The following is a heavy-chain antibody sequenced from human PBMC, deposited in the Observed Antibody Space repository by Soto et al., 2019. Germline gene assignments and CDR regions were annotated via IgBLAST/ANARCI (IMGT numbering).Heavy chain of an antibody. V-gene: IGHV4-31*03. CDR2: IYYTGIT. J-gene: IGHJ4*02. CDR1: GGSISRDGYY. CDR3: AGGTSSGFDY. D-gene: IGHD6-25*01. Sequence: QVQLQESGPGLVKPSQTLSLTCTVSGGSISRDGYYWTWIRQHPGKGQEWIGYIYYTGITHDTPSLKNRDTISIDTSNNHVSHSVNSLTAADTAVYYCAGGTSSGFDYWGQGTRVTVSS.